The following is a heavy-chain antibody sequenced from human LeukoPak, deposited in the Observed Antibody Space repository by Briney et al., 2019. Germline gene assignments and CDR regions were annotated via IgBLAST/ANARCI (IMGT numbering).Heavy chain of an antibody. CDR2: ISASGGDT. CDR3: AKVWSVWYIDY. V-gene: IGHV3-23*01. J-gene: IGHJ4*02. D-gene: IGHD3-3*01. CDR1: GFTFSSYA. Sequence: GGSLRLSCAASGFTFSSYAMSWVRQGPGKGLEWVSAISASGGDTYYGDSVKGRFTISRDNSKNTLYLQMNSLRAEDTAVYYCAKVWSVWYIDYWGQGALVTVSS.